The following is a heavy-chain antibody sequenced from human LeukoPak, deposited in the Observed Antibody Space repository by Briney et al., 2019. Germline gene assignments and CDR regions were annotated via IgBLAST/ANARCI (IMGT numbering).Heavy chain of an antibody. CDR2: ISAYNGNT. J-gene: IGHJ4*02. CDR1: GYTFTSYG. V-gene: IGHV1-18*01. CDR3: ARAAPRGYYDSSGYRRHFDY. D-gene: IGHD3-22*01. Sequence: ASVTVSCKASGYTFTSYGISWVRQAPGQGLEWMGWISAYNGNTNYAQKLQGRVTMTTDTSTSTAYMELRSLRSDDTAVYYCARAAPRGYYDSSGYRRHFDYWGQGTLVTVSS.